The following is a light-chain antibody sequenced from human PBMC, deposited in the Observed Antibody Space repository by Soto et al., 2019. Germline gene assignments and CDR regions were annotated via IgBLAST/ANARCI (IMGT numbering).Light chain of an antibody. CDR1: NIGSDT. V-gene: IGLV3-21*02. J-gene: IGLJ1*01. CDR2: DDS. Sequence: SYELTQPPSVSVAPGETASITCGGSNIGSDTVHWYQQKPGQAPVVVVYDDSERPSGTPERSSGSNSGDTATLTISRVEAGDEADYYCLVWDSSGDHYVFGAGTKLTVL. CDR3: LVWDSSGDHYV.